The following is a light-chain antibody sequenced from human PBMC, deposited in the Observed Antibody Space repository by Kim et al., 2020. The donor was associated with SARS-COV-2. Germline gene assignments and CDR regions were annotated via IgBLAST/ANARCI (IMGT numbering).Light chain of an antibody. J-gene: IGKJ1*01. CDR2: QAS. CDR3: QHYANNEPVT. CDR1: QSVGAW. V-gene: IGKV1-5*03. Sequence: DIQMTQSPSTLSASVGDRVTITCRASQSVGAWLAWYQQKPGKAPKLLLYQASSSQSDVPSRFFGSGSGTEFTLTISGLQPDDFATYFCQHYANNEPVTFGQGTKVDIK.